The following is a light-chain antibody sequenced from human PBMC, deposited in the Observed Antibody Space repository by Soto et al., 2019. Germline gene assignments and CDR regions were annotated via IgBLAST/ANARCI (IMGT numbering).Light chain of an antibody. J-gene: IGLJ1*01. V-gene: IGLV2-14*01. CDR1: SSDVGGYNY. CDR3: SSYTSSSTPYV. CDR2: DVS. Sequence: QSVLTQPVSVSGSPGQSITISCTGTSSDVGGYNYVSWYQQHPGKAPKLMIYDVSNRPSGVSNRFSGSKSGNTASLTISGLQAEDEADYYCSSYTSSSTPYVFGTGTNVTV.